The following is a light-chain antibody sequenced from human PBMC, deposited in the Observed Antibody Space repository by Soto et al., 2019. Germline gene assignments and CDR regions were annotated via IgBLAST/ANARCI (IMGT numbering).Light chain of an antibody. CDR2: DAS. J-gene: IGKJ3*01. CDR1: QSVSSY. V-gene: IGKV3-11*01. CDR3: QQRSNWPPAXT. Sequence: EIVLTQSPATLSLSPGERATLSCRASQSVSSYLAWYQQKPGQAPRLLIYDASNRATGIPARFSGSGSGTDFTLTISSLEPEDCAVYYCQQRSNWPPAXTFGPGTKVDIK.